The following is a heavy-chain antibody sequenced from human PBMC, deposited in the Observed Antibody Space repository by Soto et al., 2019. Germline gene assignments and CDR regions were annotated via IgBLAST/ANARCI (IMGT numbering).Heavy chain of an antibody. J-gene: IGHJ4*02. D-gene: IGHD3-22*01. CDR3: ARATYYYDSSGYSDRVLDY. V-gene: IGHV4-31*03. Sequence: QVQLQESGPGLVKPSQTLSLTCTVSGGSISSGGYYWSWIRQHPGKGLEWIGYIYYSGNTYYNPSLKSRVTISEDTSKTQFSLKLSSVTAADTAVYYCARATYYYDSSGYSDRVLDYWGQGTLVTVSS. CDR2: IYYSGNT. CDR1: GGSISSGGYY.